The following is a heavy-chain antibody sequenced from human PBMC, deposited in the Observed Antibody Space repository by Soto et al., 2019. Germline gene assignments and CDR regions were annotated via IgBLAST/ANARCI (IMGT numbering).Heavy chain of an antibody. CDR2: ISGYNGKT. V-gene: IGHV1-18*01. CDR1: GYSFTRYG. Sequence: QVQLVQSGNEVKKPGASVNVSCKASGYSFTRYGISWVRQAPGQGLEWMGWISGYNGKTKYAQKLQGRVSMTTDTSTSPAYRELRRLGSDDTAVYYCAREGDRPYYYYGMDVWGQGTTVIVSS. D-gene: IGHD3-16*01. J-gene: IGHJ6*01. CDR3: AREGDRPYYYYGMDV.